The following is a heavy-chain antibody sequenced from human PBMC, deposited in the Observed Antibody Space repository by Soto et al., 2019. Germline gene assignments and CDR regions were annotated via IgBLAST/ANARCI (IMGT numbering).Heavy chain of an antibody. CDR3: ARDPKEPAMLAPRYFPAFDI. D-gene: IGHD5-18*01. CDR2: ISAYNGNT. J-gene: IGHJ3*02. CDR1: GYTFTSYG. V-gene: IGHV1-18*01. Sequence: ASVKVSCKASGYTFTSYGISWVRQAPGQGLEWMGWISAYNGNTNYAQKLQGRVTMTTDTSTSTAYMELRSLRSDDTAVYYCARDPKEPAMLAPRYFPAFDIWGQGTMVTVSS.